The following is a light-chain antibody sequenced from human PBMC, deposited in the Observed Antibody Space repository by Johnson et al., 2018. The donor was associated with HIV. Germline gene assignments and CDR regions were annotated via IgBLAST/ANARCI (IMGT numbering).Light chain of an antibody. CDR1: SSNIGNNY. J-gene: IGLJ1*01. V-gene: IGLV1-51*01. Sequence: QSVLTQPPSVSAAPGQKVTISCSGSSSNIGNNYVSWYQQLPGTAPKLLIYDNNKRPSGIPDRFSGSKSGTSATLGITGLQNGDEDDYYCGPWDNSLCVFYVSVTWTKVTVL. CDR2: DNN. CDR3: GPWDNSLCVFYV.